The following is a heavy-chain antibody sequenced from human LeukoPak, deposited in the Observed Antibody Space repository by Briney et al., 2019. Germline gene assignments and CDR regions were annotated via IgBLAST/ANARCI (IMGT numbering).Heavy chain of an antibody. CDR3: AKLAPIFDSSGYYHDY. V-gene: IGHV3-30*02. J-gene: IGHJ4*02. Sequence: GGPLRLSCAASGFTFNNYGMHWVRQAPGKGVEWVAFIRYDGGNEYYADSVKGRFTISRDNSRDTLYLQMNSLRAEDTAVYYCAKLAPIFDSSGYYHDYWGQGTLVTVSS. D-gene: IGHD3-22*01. CDR1: GFTFNNYG. CDR2: IRYDGGNE.